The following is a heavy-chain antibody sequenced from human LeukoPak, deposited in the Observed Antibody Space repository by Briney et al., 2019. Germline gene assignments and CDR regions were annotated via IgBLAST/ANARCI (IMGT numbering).Heavy chain of an antibody. D-gene: IGHD6-13*01. J-gene: IGHJ4*02. CDR3: ARDRWKQLVFFDY. V-gene: IGHV3-7*01. CDR1: GFTFSSYW. Sequence: GGSLRLSCAASGFTFSSYWMSWVRQAPGKGLEWVANIKQDGSEKYYVDSVKGRFTISRDNAKNSLYLQMNSLRAEDTAVYYCARDRWKQLVFFDYWGQGTLVTVSS. CDR2: IKQDGSEK.